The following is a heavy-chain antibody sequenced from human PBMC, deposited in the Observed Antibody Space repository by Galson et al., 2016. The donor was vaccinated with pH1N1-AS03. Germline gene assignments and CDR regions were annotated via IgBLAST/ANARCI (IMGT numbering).Heavy chain of an antibody. CDR3: AKVGIVISSGWYGRFDY. CDR2: LNSTSXNT. J-gene: IGHJ4*02. V-gene: IGHV1-3*01. D-gene: IGHD6-19*01. Sequence: SVKVSCKASGYSFINYAIHWVRQAPGQRLEWMGWLNSTSXNTEYSQKFQGRVTITRDTSASTASMELSSLRSEDTAVYYCAKVGIVISSGWYGRFDYWGQGTLVTVSS. CDR1: GYSFINYA.